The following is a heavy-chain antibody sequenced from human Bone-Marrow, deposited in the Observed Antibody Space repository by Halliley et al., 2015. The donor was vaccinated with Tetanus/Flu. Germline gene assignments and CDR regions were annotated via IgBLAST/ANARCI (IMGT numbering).Heavy chain of an antibody. Sequence: TLSLTCTVSGASITNGDFSWTWIRQTPGKGLEWVGYIYHSGTTYYNPSLKSRVSMSIDRSKSQFSLNLFSVTAADTAVYYCARSEETVEDNRFDPWGQGTLVTVSS. CDR1: GASITNGDFS. J-gene: IGHJ5*02. V-gene: IGHV4-30-2*01. CDR3: ARSEETVEDNRFDP. D-gene: IGHD1-1*01. CDR2: IYHSGTT.